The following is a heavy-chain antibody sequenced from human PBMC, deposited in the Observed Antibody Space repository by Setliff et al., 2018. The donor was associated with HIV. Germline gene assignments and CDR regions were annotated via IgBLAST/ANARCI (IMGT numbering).Heavy chain of an antibody. Sequence: PSETLSLTCTVSGDSISSGSNYWSWIRQPAGKGLEWIGRIYTSGPRYNPSLENRVTISVDTSKSQFFLMLSSVTAADTAVYYCARLPDINSWPFDYWARGTLVTVST. V-gene: IGHV4-61*02. CDR1: GDSISSGSNY. CDR2: IYTSGP. D-gene: IGHD6-13*01. J-gene: IGHJ4*02. CDR3: ARLPDINSWPFDY.